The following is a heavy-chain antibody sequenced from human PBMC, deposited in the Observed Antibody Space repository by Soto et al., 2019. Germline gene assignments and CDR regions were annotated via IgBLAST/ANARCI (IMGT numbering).Heavy chain of an antibody. CDR1: GFTFNYYW. CDR2: IHSDGSTT. CDR3: VRGDKGGFDL. D-gene: IGHD2-21*02. Sequence: EVQLVESEGGLVQRGGSLRLSCAASGFTFNYYWMHWVRQAPGQGLVWVSHIHSDGSTTTYADPVMGRFTISRDNANNTLYRQMNSLRAEDTAVYYCVRGDKGGFDLWGQGTTVTVSS. J-gene: IGHJ3*01. V-gene: IGHV3-74*01.